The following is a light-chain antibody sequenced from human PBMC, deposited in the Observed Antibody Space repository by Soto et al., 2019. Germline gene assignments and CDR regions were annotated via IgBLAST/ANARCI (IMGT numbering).Light chain of an antibody. V-gene: IGLV1-47*01. Sequence: QSVLTQPPSAPGTPGQRVTISCSGSSSNIGSDYVYWYQQFPGTAPKLLIYRNNQRPSGVPDRFSGSKSGTSASLAISGLRSEDEADYYCAAWDDSLSGYVFGTGTKLTVL. CDR3: AAWDDSLSGYV. CDR1: SSNIGSDY. CDR2: RNN. J-gene: IGLJ1*01.